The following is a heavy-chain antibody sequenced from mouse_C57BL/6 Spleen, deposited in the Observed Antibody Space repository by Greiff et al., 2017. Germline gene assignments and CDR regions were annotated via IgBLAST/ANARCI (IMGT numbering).Heavy chain of an antibody. D-gene: IGHD3-1*01. V-gene: IGHV1-64*01. J-gene: IGHJ3*01. CDR3: ARAGEGGFAY. CDR2: IHPNSGST. CDR1: GYTFTSYW. Sequence: QVQLQQPGAELVKPGASVKLSCKASGYTFTSYWMHWVKQRPGQGLEWIGMIHPNSGSTNYNEKFKSKATLTVDKSSSTAYMQLSSLTAEDSAVYYCARAGEGGFAYWGQGTLVTVSA.